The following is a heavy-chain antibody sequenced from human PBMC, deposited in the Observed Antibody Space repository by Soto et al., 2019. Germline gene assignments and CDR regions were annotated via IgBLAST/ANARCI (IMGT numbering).Heavy chain of an antibody. CDR2: FVLDSGNT. CDR3: VLDFDY. J-gene: IGHJ4*02. V-gene: IGHV1-58*02. CDR1: GFTFTSSA. Sequence: SVKVSCKASGFTFTSSAMQWVRQARGQGLEWMGGFVLDSGNTNYAQKFQDRVTITRDTSTDTAYMELSSLRSEDTAVYYCVLDFDYWGQGTLVTVSS.